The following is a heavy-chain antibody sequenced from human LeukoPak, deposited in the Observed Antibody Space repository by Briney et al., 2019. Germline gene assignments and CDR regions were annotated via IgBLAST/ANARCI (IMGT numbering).Heavy chain of an antibody. D-gene: IGHD3-10*01. CDR3: ARGFGEFRAASP. J-gene: IGHJ5*02. CDR2: VNPNSGGT. CDR1: GYAFTGYY. V-gene: IGHV1-2*02. Sequence: EASVKVSCKASGYAFTGYYLHWVRQAPGQGLEWMGCVNPNSGGTSYAQKFQDRVTMTRDTSISTAYMELTKLTSDDTAVYFCARGFGEFRAASPWGQGTLVTVSS.